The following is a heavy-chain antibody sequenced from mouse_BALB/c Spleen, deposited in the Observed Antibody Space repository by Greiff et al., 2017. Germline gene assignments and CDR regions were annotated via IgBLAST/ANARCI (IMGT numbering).Heavy chain of an antibody. Sequence: VQLQQSGPDLVKPSQTLSLTCSVTGDSITSGYWNWIRKFPGNKLEYMGYISYSGSTYYNPSLKSRISITRDTSKNQYYLQLNSVTTEDTATYYCARGTYYYGSSSYWYFDVWGAGTTVTVSS. V-gene: IGHV3-8*02. CDR1: GDSITSGY. D-gene: IGHD1-1*01. J-gene: IGHJ1*01. CDR3: ARGTYYYGSSSYWYFDV. CDR2: ISYSGST.